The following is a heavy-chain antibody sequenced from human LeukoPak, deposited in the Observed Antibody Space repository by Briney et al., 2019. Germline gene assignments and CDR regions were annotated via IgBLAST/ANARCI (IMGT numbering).Heavy chain of an antibody. Sequence: GGSLRLSCEASGSTFSTYNMNWVRQAPGKRLEWVSSITSSSSYAFYADSVKGRFTISRDNAKNSLYLQMNSLRAEDTAVYYCARADWDTAMIDYWGQGTLVTVSS. CDR2: ITSSSSYA. J-gene: IGHJ4*02. V-gene: IGHV3-21*01. CDR1: GSTFSTYN. CDR3: ARADWDTAMIDY. D-gene: IGHD5-18*01.